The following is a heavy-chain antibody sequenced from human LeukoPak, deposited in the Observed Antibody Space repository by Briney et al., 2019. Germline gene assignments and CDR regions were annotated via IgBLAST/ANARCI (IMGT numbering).Heavy chain of an antibody. Sequence: SETLSLTCTVSGGSISSFYWSWIRQPPGKGLEWIGYIYSSGSTNYNPSLMSRVTISVDTSKNQFSLKLSSVTAADTAVYYCAARDGYSAFDYWGQGTLVTVSS. CDR3: AARDGYSAFDY. V-gene: IGHV4-59*01. CDR2: IYSSGST. J-gene: IGHJ4*02. CDR1: GGSISSFY. D-gene: IGHD5-24*01.